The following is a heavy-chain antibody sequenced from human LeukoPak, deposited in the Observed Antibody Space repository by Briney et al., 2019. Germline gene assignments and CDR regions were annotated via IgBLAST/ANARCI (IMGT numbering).Heavy chain of an antibody. CDR3: ARDAVN. V-gene: IGHV3-74*03. Sequence: GGSLRLSCAASGFTFNYYWMHWVRQGPGKGLEWVSRINSDGTSTTYADSVKGRVTISRDNVKNTLYLQMNSLTVEDTAVYYCARDAVNWGQGTLVIVPS. CDR2: INSDGTST. J-gene: IGHJ4*02. CDR1: GFTFNYYW.